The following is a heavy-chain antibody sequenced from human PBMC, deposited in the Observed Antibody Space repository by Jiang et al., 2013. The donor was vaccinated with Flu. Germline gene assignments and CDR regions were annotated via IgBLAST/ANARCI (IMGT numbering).Heavy chain of an antibody. CDR2: IYYSGST. J-gene: IGHJ6*02. CDR3: ARIDRVKSGSYWPNNYYYYGMDV. CDR1: GGSISSSSYY. V-gene: IGHV4-39*01. Sequence: GLVKPSETLSLTCTVSGGSISSSSYYWGWIRQPPGKGLEWIGSIYYSGSTYYNPSLKSRVTISVDTSKNQFSLKLSSVTAADTAVYYCARIDRVKSGSYWPNNYYYYGMDVWGQGTTVTVSS. D-gene: IGHD1-26*01.